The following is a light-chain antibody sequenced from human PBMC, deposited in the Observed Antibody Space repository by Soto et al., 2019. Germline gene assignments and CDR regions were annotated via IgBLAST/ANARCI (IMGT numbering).Light chain of an antibody. Sequence: QSALTQPASVSGSPGQSITISCTGTSSDVGGYNYVSWYQQHPGKAPKLMIYEVSNRPSGVSNRFDGSKSGNPASLTISGLQAEDEADYDCSSYTSSSTPYVFGTGTKVTVL. CDR3: SSYTSSSTPYV. J-gene: IGLJ1*01. V-gene: IGLV2-14*01. CDR2: EVS. CDR1: SSDVGGYNY.